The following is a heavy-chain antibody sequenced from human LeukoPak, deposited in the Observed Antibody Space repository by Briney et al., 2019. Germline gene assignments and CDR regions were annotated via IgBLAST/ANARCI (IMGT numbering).Heavy chain of an antibody. J-gene: IGHJ6*03. CDR3: ARGLRYFSSTSCYEGPWYYYYYMDV. Sequence: SETLSLTCAVYGGSFSGYYWSWIRQPPGKGLEWIGEINHSGSTNYNPSLKSRVTISVDTSKNQFSLKLNSVTAADTAVYYCARGLRYFSSTSCYEGPWYYYYYMDVWGKGTTVTVSS. CDR1: GGSFSGYY. D-gene: IGHD2-2*01. V-gene: IGHV4-34*01. CDR2: INHSGST.